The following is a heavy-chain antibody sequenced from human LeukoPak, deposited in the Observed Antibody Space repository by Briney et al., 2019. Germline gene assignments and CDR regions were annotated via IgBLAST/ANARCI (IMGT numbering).Heavy chain of an antibody. V-gene: IGHV4-30-4*08. CDR3: AGFPNWNNPVY. D-gene: IGHD1/OR15-1a*01. CDR1: GASISSGNYF. Sequence: SQTLSLTCSVSGASISSGNYFWSWIRQSPGKGLEWIGYIYYRGTTYYNPSLKSRVIISEDSSKSQFSLELTSVTAADTAEYYCAGFPNWNNPVYWGQGTLVTVSS. CDR2: IYYRGTT. J-gene: IGHJ4*02.